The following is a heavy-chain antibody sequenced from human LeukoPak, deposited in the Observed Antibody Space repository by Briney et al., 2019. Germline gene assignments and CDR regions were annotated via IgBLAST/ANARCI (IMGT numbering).Heavy chain of an antibody. V-gene: IGHV1-2*02. CDR1: GYTFTGHY. J-gene: IGHJ4*02. CDR3: AKEMSGYSYGYLNYFDY. CDR2: INPNSGGT. D-gene: IGHD5-18*01. Sequence: ASVKVSCKASGYTFTGHYMHWVRQAPGQGLEWMGWINPNSGGTNYPQKFQGRVTMTRDTSISTAYMELSRLRSDDTAVYYCAKEMSGYSYGYLNYFDYWGQGTLVTVSS.